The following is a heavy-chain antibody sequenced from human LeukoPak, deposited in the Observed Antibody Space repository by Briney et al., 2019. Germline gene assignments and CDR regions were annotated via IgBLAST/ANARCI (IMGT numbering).Heavy chain of an antibody. V-gene: IGHV4-59*01. Sequence: SETLSLTCTVSGGSISSYYWSWIRQPPGKGLEWIGYVYYSGSTNYNPSLKSRVTISVDTSKNQFSLKLSSVTAADTAVYYCARGVLGGSIVGATRVFDYWGQGTLVTVSS. CDR3: ARGVLGGSIVGATRVFDY. D-gene: IGHD1-26*01. CDR2: VYYSGST. J-gene: IGHJ4*02. CDR1: GGSISSYY.